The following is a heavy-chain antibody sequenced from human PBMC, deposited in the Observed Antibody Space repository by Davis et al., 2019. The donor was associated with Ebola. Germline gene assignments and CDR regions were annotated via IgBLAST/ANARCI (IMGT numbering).Heavy chain of an antibody. CDR1: GFTFNIFD. Sequence: GSLRLSCAASGFTFNIFDMHWVRQVPGRGLEWVAFVRSHGSDDHYADSVKGRFTISRDNSKNTLYLQINSLRPEDTAVYYCARDSDDYSFDYWGQGTLVTVSS. CDR3: ARDSDDYSFDY. V-gene: IGHV3-30*02. CDR2: VRSHGSDD. J-gene: IGHJ4*02. D-gene: IGHD4-11*01.